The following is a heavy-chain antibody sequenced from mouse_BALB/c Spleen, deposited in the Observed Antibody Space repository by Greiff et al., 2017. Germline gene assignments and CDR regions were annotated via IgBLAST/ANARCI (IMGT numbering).Heavy chain of an antibody. D-gene: IGHD1-1*01. V-gene: IGHV2-9*02. CDR2: IWAGGTT. CDR3: ARAGITTGDWYFDV. J-gene: IGHJ1*01. CDR1: GFSLTSYG. Sequence: QVQLKQSGPGLVAPSQSLSITCTVSGFSLTSYGVHWVRQPPGKGLEWLGVIWAGGTTNYNSALMSRLSISKDNSKSQVFLKMNSLQTDDTAMYYCARAGITTGDWYFDVWGAGTTVTVSS.